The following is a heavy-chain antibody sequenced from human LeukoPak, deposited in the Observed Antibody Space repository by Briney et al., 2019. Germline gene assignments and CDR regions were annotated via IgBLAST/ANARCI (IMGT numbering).Heavy chain of an antibody. V-gene: IGHV4-39*01. CDR2: IYYSGST. CDR1: GGSISSSSYY. D-gene: IGHD2-2*01. J-gene: IGHJ4*02. CDR3: ARHEYCSSTSCYPPDY. Sequence: PSETLSLTCTVSGGSISSSSYYWGWLRQPPGKGLEWIGSIYYSGSTYYNPSLKSRVTISVDTSKNQFSLKLSSVTAADTAVYYCARHEYCSSTSCYPPDYWGQGTLVTVSS.